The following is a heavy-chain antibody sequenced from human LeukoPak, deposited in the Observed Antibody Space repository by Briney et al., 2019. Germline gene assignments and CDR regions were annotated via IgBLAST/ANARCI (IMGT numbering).Heavy chain of an antibody. J-gene: IGHJ3*02. Sequence: GGSLRLSCAASGFTFSSYSMNWVRQAPGKGLEWVSSISSSSSYIYYADSVKGRFTISRDNAKNSLYLQMNSLRAEDTAVYYCASPLATIFSDNAFDIWGQGTMVTVSS. CDR1: GFTFSSYS. CDR3: ASPLATIFSDNAFDI. CDR2: ISSSSSYI. D-gene: IGHD5-24*01. V-gene: IGHV3-21*01.